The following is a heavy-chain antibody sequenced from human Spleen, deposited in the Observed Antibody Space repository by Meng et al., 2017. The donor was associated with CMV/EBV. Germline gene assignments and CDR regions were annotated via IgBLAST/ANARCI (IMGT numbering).Heavy chain of an antibody. Sequence: SETLSLTCGVSGGSISGYYWSWIRQPPGKGLEWIGEINHSGSTNYNPSLKSRVTISVDTSKNQFSLKLSSVTAADTAVYYCARMTGGYCSSTSCYRGPGYYYGMDVWGQGTTVTVSS. V-gene: IGHV4-34*01. CDR2: INHSGST. J-gene: IGHJ6*02. CDR1: GGSISGYY. D-gene: IGHD2-2*02. CDR3: ARMTGGYCSSTSCYRGPGYYYGMDV.